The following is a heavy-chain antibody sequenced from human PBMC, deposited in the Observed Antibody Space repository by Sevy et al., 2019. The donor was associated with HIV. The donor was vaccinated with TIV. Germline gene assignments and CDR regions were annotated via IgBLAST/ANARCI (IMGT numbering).Heavy chain of an antibody. Sequence: GGSLRLSCAASGFTFSTYGMHWVRQAPGKGLEWVAVISYDGRHKYYADSVKGRFTISRDNSKNTLDLQMNSLRAEDRAVDYGAKDRDIVIVLGATALRQWGQGTLVTVSS. CDR3: AKDRDIVIVLGATALRQ. D-gene: IGHD2-15*01. V-gene: IGHV3-30*18. CDR1: GFTFSTYG. CDR2: ISYDGRHK. J-gene: IGHJ1*01.